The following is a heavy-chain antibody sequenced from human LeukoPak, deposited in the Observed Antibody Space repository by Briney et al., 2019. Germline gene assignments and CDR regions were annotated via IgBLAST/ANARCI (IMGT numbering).Heavy chain of an antibody. V-gene: IGHV3-48*03. D-gene: IGHD1-26*01. Sequence: GGSLRLSCAASGFNFNKYEMNWVRQAPGKGLEWISYINGRGATIENADSVRGRFTISRDNAKNSLFLQMNSLRAEDTAVYYCARVRSDGAFDIWGQGTMVTVSS. CDR1: GFNFNKYE. J-gene: IGHJ3*02. CDR2: INGRGATI. CDR3: ARVRSDGAFDI.